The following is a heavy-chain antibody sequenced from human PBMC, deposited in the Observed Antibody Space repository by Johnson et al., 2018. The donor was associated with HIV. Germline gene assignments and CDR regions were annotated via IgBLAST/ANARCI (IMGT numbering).Heavy chain of an antibody. Sequence: VQVVESGGGVVQPGRSLRLSCAASGFTFSSYAMHWVRQAPGKGLEWVAFIRYDGSNKYYADSVKGRFTISRDNSKNTLYLQMNSLRSEDTAVYYCAKEGEYFYDSSGFDAFDIWGQGTMVTVSS. CDR1: GFTFSSYA. J-gene: IGHJ3*02. V-gene: IGHV3-30*02. D-gene: IGHD3-22*01. CDR2: IRYDGSNK. CDR3: AKEGEYFYDSSGFDAFDI.